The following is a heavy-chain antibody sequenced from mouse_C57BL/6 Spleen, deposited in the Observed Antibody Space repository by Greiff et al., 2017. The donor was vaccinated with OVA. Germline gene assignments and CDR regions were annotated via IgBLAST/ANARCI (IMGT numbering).Heavy chain of an antibody. CDR3: ARDLLPAMDY. V-gene: IGHV1-42*01. Sequence: VQLQQSGPELVKPGASVKISCKASGYSFTGYYMNWVKQSPEQSLEWIGEINPSTGGTTYNQKFKAKATLTVDKSSSTAYMQLKSLTSEDSAVYYCARDLLPAMDYWGQGTSVTVSS. D-gene: IGHD1-1*01. CDR1: GYSFTGYY. CDR2: INPSTGGT. J-gene: IGHJ4*01.